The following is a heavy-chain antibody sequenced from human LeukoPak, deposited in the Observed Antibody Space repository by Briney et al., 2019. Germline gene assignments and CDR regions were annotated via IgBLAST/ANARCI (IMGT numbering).Heavy chain of an antibody. CDR2: IYYSGST. CDR1: GGSFSGYY. Sequence: SETLSLTCAVYGGSFSGYYWSWIRQPPGKGLEWIGYIYYSGSTNYNPSLKSRVTISVDTSKNQFSLKLSSVTAADTAVYYCARIYSSSSVSDYWGQGTLVTVSS. V-gene: IGHV4-59*01. D-gene: IGHD6-6*01. J-gene: IGHJ4*02. CDR3: ARIYSSSSVSDY.